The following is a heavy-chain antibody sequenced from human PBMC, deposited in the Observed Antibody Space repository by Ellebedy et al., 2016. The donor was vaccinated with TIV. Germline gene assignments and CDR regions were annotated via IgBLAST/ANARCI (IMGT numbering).Heavy chain of an antibody. CDR2: IYYSGTT. V-gene: IGHV4-39*01. CDR1: GGSISSSSFY. J-gene: IGHJ3*02. CDR3: ARYAAAGTHAFDI. D-gene: IGHD6-13*01. Sequence: MPSETLSLTCTVSGGSISSSSFYWGWIRQPPGKGLEWIGSIYYSGTTYYNPSLTSRVTISVDTSKNQFSLKLRSVTAADTAVYYCARYAAAGTHAFDIWGQGTMVTVSS.